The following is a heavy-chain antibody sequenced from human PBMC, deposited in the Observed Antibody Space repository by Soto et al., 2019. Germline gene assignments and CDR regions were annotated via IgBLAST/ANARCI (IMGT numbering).Heavy chain of an antibody. D-gene: IGHD6-13*01. CDR2: ISGSGGTT. Sequence: PGGSLRLSCAASGFTFRSYAMSWVRQAPGKGLEWVSVISGSGGTTYYADSVKGRFTISRDNSKNTLYLQMNSLRAEDTAVYYCAKAITPLVKGGYYYYGMDVWGQGTTVTVSS. CDR1: GFTFRSYA. J-gene: IGHJ6*02. CDR3: AKAITPLVKGGYYYYGMDV. V-gene: IGHV3-23*01.